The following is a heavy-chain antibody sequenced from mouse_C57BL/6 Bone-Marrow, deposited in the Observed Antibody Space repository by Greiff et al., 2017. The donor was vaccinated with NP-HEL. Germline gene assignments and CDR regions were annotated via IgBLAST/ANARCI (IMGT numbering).Heavy chain of an antibody. CDR1: GYTFTSYW. CDR2: IDPSDSYT. CDR3: ARDGNYEDY. J-gene: IGHJ2*01. Sequence: QVQLQQPGAELVKPGASVKLSCKASGYTFTSYWMQWVKQRPGQGLEWIGEIDPSDSYTNYNQKFKGKATLTVDTSSSTAYMQLSSLTSEDSAVYYCARDGNYEDYWGQGTTLTVSS. D-gene: IGHD2-1*01. V-gene: IGHV1-50*01.